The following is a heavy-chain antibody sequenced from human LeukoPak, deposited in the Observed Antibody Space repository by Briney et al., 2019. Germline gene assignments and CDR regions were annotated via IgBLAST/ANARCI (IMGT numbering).Heavy chain of an antibody. D-gene: IGHD6-19*01. J-gene: IGHJ4*02. CDR2: IKQDGSEK. CDR3: ARDTERVAGGFDY. CDR1: GFTFSSYV. Sequence: GGSLRLSCAASGFTFSSYVMHWVRQAPGKGLEWVANIKQDGSEKYYVDSVKGRFTISRDNAKNSLYLQMNSLRAEDTAVYYCARDTERVAGGFDYWGQGTLVTVSS. V-gene: IGHV3-7*01.